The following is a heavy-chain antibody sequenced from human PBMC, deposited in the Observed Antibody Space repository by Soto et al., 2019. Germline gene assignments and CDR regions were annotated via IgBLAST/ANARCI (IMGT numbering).Heavy chain of an antibody. CDR3: AGGGGGSYYGLDY. D-gene: IGHD3-22*01. Sequence: QVQLVQSGAEVKPPGASVRISCATFGYPFSSYTIHWVRQAPGRRLEWMGWINVASDTVKYSQDFQARVTIMRDTGAATFSGELGRANWGAGALFFWAGGGGGSYYGLDYWGQGTLVTVSS. J-gene: IGHJ4*02. CDR2: INVASDTV. CDR1: GYPFSSYT. V-gene: IGHV1-3*01.